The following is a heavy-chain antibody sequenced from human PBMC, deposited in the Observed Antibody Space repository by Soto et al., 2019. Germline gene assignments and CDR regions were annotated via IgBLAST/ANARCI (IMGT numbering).Heavy chain of an antibody. CDR1: GGSFSGYY. D-gene: IGHD3-10*01. V-gene: IGHV4-34*01. J-gene: IGHJ6*02. Sequence: SSETLSLTCAVYGGSFSGYYCSWFRQPPGKGLQWNGEINHSGSTNYNPSLKSRVTISVDTSKNQFSLKLSSVTAADTAVYYCARGGVTIVRGAITKHYYYYYGMDVWGQGTTVTVSS. CDR2: INHSGST. CDR3: ARGGVTIVRGAITKHYYYYYGMDV.